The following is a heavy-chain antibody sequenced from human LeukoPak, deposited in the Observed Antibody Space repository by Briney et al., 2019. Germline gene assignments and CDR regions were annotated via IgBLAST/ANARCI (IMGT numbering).Heavy chain of an antibody. D-gene: IGHD6-19*01. CDR3: ARDTGYSSGWYTYYFDY. V-gene: IGHV3-9*01. Sequence: PGGSLRLSCAASGFTFDDYAFHWVRQAPGKGLEWVSGISWNSGIIGYADSVKGRFTISRDNAKNSLYLQMNSLRAEDTAVYYCARDTGYSSGWYTYYFDYWGQGTLVTVSS. CDR2: ISWNSGII. CDR1: GFTFDDYA. J-gene: IGHJ4*02.